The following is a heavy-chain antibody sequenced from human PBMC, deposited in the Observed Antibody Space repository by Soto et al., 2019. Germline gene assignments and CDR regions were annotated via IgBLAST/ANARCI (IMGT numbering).Heavy chain of an antibody. CDR3: GGGCFGMGV. J-gene: IGHJ6*02. CDR1: GFTFSSYS. V-gene: IGHV3-48*02. CDR2: ISSSGSTT. D-gene: IGHD3-16*01. Sequence: EVQLVESGGGLVQPGGSLRLSCAASGFTFSSYSMNWVRQAPGKGLEWVSYISSSGSTTYYADSVKGRVTISRDNAKKSPYVLMNSLRDEDTVVYCWGGGCFGMGVWGQGTTVTVSS.